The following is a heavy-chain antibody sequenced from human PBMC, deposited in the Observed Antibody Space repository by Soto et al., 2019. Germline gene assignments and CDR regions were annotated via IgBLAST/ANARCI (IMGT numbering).Heavy chain of an antibody. V-gene: IGHV1-46*01. CDR3: AKGWPGNLDY. CDR1: GYTSTNYY. D-gene: IGHD4-4*01. J-gene: IGHJ4*02. Sequence: EASVKVSCKASGYTSTNYYLHWVRQAPGQGLEWMGIINPTGGTTSYAQKFQDRITMTRDTSTSTVYMELNSLRFEDTAVYYCAKGWPGNLDYWGQGTLVTVSS. CDR2: INPTGGTT.